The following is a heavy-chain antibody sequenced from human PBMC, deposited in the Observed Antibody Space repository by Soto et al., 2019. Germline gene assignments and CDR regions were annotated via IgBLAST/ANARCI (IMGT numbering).Heavy chain of an antibody. V-gene: IGHV3-74*01. J-gene: IGHJ4*02. Sequence: GGSLRLSCAVSGILFNSNWMHWVRQAPGKGLVWVSRINSDGSTTSYADSVRGRFTISRDNAKNTLYLQMNSLRAEDTAVYYCVRDERYASSSRFDYWGQGTLVTVSS. CDR3: VRDERYASSSRFDY. D-gene: IGHD6-6*01. CDR2: INSDGSTT. CDR1: GILFNSNW.